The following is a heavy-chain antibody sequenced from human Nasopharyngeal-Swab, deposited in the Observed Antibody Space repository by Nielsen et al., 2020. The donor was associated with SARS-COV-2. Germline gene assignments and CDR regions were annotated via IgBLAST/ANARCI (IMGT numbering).Heavy chain of an antibody. V-gene: IGHV3-7*04. Sequence: VRQAPGKGLEWVANIRQDGGEIYYVDSVKGRFTISRDNAKNSLYLQMNSLRAEDTAVYYCARAIGALAAYWGQGTRVTVSS. CDR2: IRQDGGEI. D-gene: IGHD2-15*01. J-gene: IGHJ4*02. CDR3: ARAIGALAAY.